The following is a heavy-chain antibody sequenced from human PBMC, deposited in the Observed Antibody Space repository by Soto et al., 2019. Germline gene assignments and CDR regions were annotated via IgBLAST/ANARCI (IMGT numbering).Heavy chain of an antibody. CDR1: GGTFSSYA. CDR2: IITIFGTA. CDR3: ARDGGVYDYSPFDY. J-gene: IGHJ4*02. D-gene: IGHD4-4*01. V-gene: IGHV1-69*12. Sequence: QVQLVQSGAEVKKPGSSVKVSCKASGGTFSSYAISWVRQAPGQGLEWMGGIITIFGTANYAQKFQGRVTMTADESTSTAYMELSRLRSEDTAVYYCARDGGVYDYSPFDYWGQGTLVTVSS.